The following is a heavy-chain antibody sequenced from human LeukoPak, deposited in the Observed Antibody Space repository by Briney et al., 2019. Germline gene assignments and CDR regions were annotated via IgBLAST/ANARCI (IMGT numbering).Heavy chain of an antibody. CDR3: ARDLSSGWYFY. Sequence: ASVKVSCKASGYTSTGYAMHWVRQAPGQRLEWMGWINAGNGNTKYSQKFQGRVTITRDTSASTAYMELSSLRSEDTAVYYCARDLSSGWYFYWGQGTLVTVSS. D-gene: IGHD6-19*01. CDR2: INAGNGNT. V-gene: IGHV1-3*01. J-gene: IGHJ4*02. CDR1: GYTSTGYA.